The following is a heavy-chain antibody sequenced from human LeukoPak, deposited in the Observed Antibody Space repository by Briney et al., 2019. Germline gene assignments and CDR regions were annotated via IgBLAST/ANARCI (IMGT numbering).Heavy chain of an antibody. CDR3: ARDAIGGSDDYYYYMDV. D-gene: IGHD3-10*01. CDR1: GYTFTSYG. Sequence: ASVKVSCKASGYTFTSYGISWVRRAPGQGLEWMGWISAYNGNTNYAQKLQGRVTMTTDTSTSTAYMELRSLRSDDTAVYYCARDAIGGSDDYYYYMDVWGKGTTVTISS. CDR2: ISAYNGNT. V-gene: IGHV1-18*01. J-gene: IGHJ6*03.